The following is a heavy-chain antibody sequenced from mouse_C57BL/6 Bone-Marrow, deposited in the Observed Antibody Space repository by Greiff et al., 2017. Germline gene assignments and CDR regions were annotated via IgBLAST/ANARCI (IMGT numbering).Heavy chain of an antibody. J-gene: IGHJ3*01. CDR2: IHPNSGST. CDR3: ARGGGLGGFAY. V-gene: IGHV1-64*01. Sequence: VQLQQSGAELVKPGASVKLSCKASGYTFTSYWMHWVKQRPGQGLEWIGMIHPNSGSTNYNEKFKSKATLTVDKSSSTAYMQLSSLTSEDSAVYYCARGGGLGGFAYWGQGTLVTVSA. D-gene: IGHD2-4*01. CDR1: GYTFTSYW.